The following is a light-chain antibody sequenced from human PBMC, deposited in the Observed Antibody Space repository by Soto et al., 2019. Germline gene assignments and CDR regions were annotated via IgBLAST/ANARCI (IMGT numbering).Light chain of an antibody. V-gene: IGKV3-20*01. CDR3: QQYGSSPSWT. CDR1: QSVSSSY. Sequence: EIVMTQSPASLSVSPGETATLSCKTSQSVSSSYLAWYQQKPGQAPRLLIYGASSRATGIPDRFSGSGSGTDFTLTISRLEPEDFAVYYCQQYGSSPSWTLGQGTKVDIK. CDR2: GAS. J-gene: IGKJ1*01.